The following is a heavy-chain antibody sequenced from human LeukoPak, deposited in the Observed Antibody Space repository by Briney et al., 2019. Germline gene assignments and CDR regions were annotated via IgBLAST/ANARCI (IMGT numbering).Heavy chain of an antibody. CDR1: AYSFTNYG. Sequence: ASVKVSCKAFAYSFTNYGISWVRQAPGQGLEWMGWISAYNGNTNYAQKLQGRVTMTTDTSTSTAYMELRSLRSDDTAVYYCARLSTATRDYYYYYMDVWGKGTTVTISS. J-gene: IGHJ6*03. D-gene: IGHD5-12*01. CDR3: ARLSTATRDYYYYYMDV. V-gene: IGHV1-18*01. CDR2: ISAYNGNT.